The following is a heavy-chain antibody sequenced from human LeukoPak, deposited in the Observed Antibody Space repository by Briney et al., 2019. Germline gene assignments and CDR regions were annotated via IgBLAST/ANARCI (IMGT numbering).Heavy chain of an antibody. CDR2: IYDGGST. V-gene: IGHV4-59*01. CDR3: ARQPARVGWFDP. J-gene: IGHJ5*02. D-gene: IGHD1-26*01. Sequence: PSETLSLTCTVSADSINYYYWSWIRRSPGKGLEWIGYIYDGGSTNYNPSLKTRVTISLDTSKNQFSLKLTSVTAADTAVYHCARQPARVGWFDPWGQGTLVTVSS. CDR1: ADSINYYY.